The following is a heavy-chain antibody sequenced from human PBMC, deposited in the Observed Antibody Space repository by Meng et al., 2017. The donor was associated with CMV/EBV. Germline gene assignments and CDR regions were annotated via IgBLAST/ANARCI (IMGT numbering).Heavy chain of an antibody. V-gene: IGHV1-8*03. CDR2: MNPNSGNT. D-gene: IGHD5-24*01. CDR3: ARADGYNQGSLDY. J-gene: IGHJ4*02. CDR1: GYTFTGYD. Sequence: ASVKVSCKASGYTFTGYDINWVRQATGQGLEWMGWMNPNSGNTGYAQKFQGRVTITRNSSISTAYMELRSLRSDDTAVYYCARADGYNQGSLDYWGQGTLVTVSS.